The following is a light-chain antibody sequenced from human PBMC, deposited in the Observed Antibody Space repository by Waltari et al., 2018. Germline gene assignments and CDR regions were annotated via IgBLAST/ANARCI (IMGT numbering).Light chain of an antibody. CDR1: QGISNS. CDR2: AAS. V-gene: IGKV1-NL1*01. CDR3: QQYYSTPRIT. Sequence: DIQMTQSPSSLSASVGDRVTITCRASQGISNSLAWYQQKPGKAPKLLLYAASRLESGVPSRFSVSGSVTDYTLTISSLQPEDCAAYYGQQYYSTPRITFGQGTRLEIK. J-gene: IGKJ5*01.